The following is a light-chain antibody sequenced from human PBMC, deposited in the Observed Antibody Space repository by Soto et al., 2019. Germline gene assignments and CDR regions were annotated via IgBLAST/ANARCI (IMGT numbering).Light chain of an antibody. CDR3: QKYNNWPWT. CDR1: QSISDT. V-gene: IGKV3-15*01. J-gene: IGKJ1*01. CDR2: SAS. Sequence: DIVMKQSXATLSVSPGGRATLSSGASQSISDTLAWYKQKPGQANRLLIYSASRRATGFTGRFSGSGSGTDFTLTISSLQSEDLEVYYCQKYNNWPWTGGQGTPGDI.